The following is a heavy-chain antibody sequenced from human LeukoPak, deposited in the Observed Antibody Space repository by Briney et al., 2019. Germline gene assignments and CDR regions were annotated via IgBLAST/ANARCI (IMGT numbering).Heavy chain of an antibody. V-gene: IGHV3-48*04. J-gene: IGHJ4*02. Sequence: GGSLRLSCAASGFTFSSYGMHWVRQAPGKGLEWVSYISSSSSTIYYADSVKGRFTISRDNAKNSLYLQMNSLRAEDTAVYYCARGHMVRGVSPSDYWGQGTLVTVSS. CDR3: ARGHMVRGVSPSDY. CDR1: GFTFSSYG. D-gene: IGHD3-10*01. CDR2: ISSSSSTI.